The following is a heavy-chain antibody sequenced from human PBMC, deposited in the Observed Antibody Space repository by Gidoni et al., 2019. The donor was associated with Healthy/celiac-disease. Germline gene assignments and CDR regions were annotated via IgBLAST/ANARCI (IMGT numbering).Heavy chain of an antibody. D-gene: IGHD4-17*01. CDR1: GFTFSSYA. V-gene: IGHV3-23*01. J-gene: IGHJ4*02. Sequence: EVQLLESGGGLVQPGGSLRLSCSASGFTFSSYAMSWVRQAPGKGWEWVSAISGSGGRTYYADSVKGRFTISRDNSKNTLYLQMNSLRAEDTAVYYCAKDAPRDGDYPAHLRIDYWGQGTLVTVSS. CDR3: AKDAPRDGDYPAHLRIDY. CDR2: ISGSGGRT.